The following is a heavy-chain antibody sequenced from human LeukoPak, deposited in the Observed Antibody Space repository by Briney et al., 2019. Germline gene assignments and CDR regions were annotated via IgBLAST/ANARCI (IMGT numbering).Heavy chain of an antibody. CDR3: AYGSYYDSSGSLFDY. D-gene: IGHD3-22*01. V-gene: IGHV3-7*01. J-gene: IGHJ4*02. Sequence: GGSLRLSCAASGFTFSSYWMSWVRQTPGKGLEWVANIKQDGSEKYYVDSVKGRFTISRDNAKNSLYLQMNSLRAEDTAVYYCAYGSYYDSSGSLFDYWGQGILVTVSS. CDR2: IKQDGSEK. CDR1: GFTFSSYW.